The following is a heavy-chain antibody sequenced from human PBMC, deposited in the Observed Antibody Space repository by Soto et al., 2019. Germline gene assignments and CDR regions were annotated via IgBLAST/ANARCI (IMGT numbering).Heavy chain of an antibody. CDR1: GFTFSSYW. J-gene: IGHJ4*02. D-gene: IGHD6-13*01. V-gene: IGHV3-7*03. Sequence: PGGSLRLSCAASGFTFSSYWMSWVRQAPGKGLEWVANIKQDGSEKYYVDSVKGRFTISRDNAKNSLYLQMNSLRAEDTAVYYCARGAGISSSWYGFDYWGQGTLVTVSS. CDR3: ARGAGISSSWYGFDY. CDR2: IKQDGSEK.